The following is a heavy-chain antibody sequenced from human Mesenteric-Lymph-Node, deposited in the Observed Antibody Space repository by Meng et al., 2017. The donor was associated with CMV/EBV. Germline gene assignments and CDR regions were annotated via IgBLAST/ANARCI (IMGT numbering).Heavy chain of an antibody. CDR3: AKDWDSSGRYYFDY. V-gene: IGHV3-23*01. CDR2: ISGSGGST. CDR1: GFTFSSSA. Sequence: GGSLRLSCAASGFTFSSSAMSWVRQAPGKGLEWVSAISGSGGSTYYADSVKGRFTISRDNSKNTLYLQMNSLRAEDTAVYYCAKDWDSSGRYYFDYWGQGTLVTVSS. J-gene: IGHJ4*02. D-gene: IGHD6-19*01.